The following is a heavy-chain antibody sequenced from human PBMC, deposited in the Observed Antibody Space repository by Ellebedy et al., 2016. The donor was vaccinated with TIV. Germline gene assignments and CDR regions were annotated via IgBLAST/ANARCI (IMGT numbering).Heavy chain of an antibody. J-gene: IGHJ4*02. D-gene: IGHD2-21*01. CDR2: ISSGGRT. Sequence: GESLKISXAASGFRVSLNYINWVRQAPGGGLEWVSVISSGGRTYDADSVKGRFTTSRDSSKNMVYLQMNGLRAEDTAVYYCARDGKPGGYSFDYWGQGTLVTVSS. CDR1: GFRVSLNY. CDR3: ARDGKPGGYSFDY. V-gene: IGHV3-66*01.